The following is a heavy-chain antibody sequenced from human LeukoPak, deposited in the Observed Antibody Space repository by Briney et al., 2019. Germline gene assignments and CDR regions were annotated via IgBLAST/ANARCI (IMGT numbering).Heavy chain of an antibody. Sequence: GGSLRLSCAASGFTFSNYWMTWVRQAPGKGLEWVANIKPDGSEKHFVDSVRGRFTISRDNAKDSLYLQMNSLRAEDTAVYYCVRGSSGTVVRGVAWAWFDPWGRGTLVTVSS. J-gene: IGHJ5*02. V-gene: IGHV3-7*05. CDR3: VRGSSGTVVRGVAWAWFDP. D-gene: IGHD3-10*01. CDR2: IKPDGSEK. CDR1: GFTFSNYW.